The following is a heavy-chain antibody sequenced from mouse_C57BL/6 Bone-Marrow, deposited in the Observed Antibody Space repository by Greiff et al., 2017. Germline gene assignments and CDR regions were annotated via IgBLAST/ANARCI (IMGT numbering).Heavy chain of an antibody. V-gene: IGHV1-64*01. CDR3: ARNYGSSGAMDY. Sequence: QVQLQQPGAELVKPGASVTLSCKASGYTFTSYWMHWVKQRPGQGLEWIGMIHPNSGSTNYNEKFKSKATLTVDKSSSTAYMQLSSLTSEDSAVYYCARNYGSSGAMDYWGQGTSVTVSS. J-gene: IGHJ4*01. CDR1: GYTFTSYW. D-gene: IGHD1-1*01. CDR2: IHPNSGST.